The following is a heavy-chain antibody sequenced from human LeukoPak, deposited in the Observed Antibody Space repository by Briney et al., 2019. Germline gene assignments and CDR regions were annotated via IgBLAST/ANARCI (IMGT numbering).Heavy chain of an antibody. V-gene: IGHV3-11*06. CDR2: IGIDSGNT. J-gene: IGHJ4*02. CDR3: ARDYKYAFDN. Sequence: GGSLRLSCAASGFTFSDYCMNWVRQAPGKGLEWISYIGIDSGNTNYADSVKGRFTISGDKAKNSLYLQMNSLRVEDTAVYYCARDYKYAFDNWGQGTLVTVSS. D-gene: IGHD5-24*01. CDR1: GFTFSDYC.